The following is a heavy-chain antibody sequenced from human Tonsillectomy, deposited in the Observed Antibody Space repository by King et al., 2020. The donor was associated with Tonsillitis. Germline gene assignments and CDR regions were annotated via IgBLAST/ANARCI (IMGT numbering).Heavy chain of an antibody. CDR3: ATRDRYYDSSGYYSFNGY. V-gene: IGHV4-39*07. J-gene: IGHJ4*02. Sequence: LQLQESGPGLVKPSETLSLTCSVSGGSVSSSSYYWGWIRQPPGKGLEWIGTIYYSGSTNYNPSLKTRVTISVDTSKNQFSLKLSSVTAADTAVYYCATRDRYYDSSGYYSFNGYWGQGTLVTVSS. D-gene: IGHD3-22*01. CDR1: GGSVSSSSYY. CDR2: IYYSGST.